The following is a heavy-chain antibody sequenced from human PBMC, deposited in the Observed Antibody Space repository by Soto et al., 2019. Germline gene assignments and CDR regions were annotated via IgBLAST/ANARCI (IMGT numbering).Heavy chain of an antibody. CDR1: GGTFSSYA. J-gene: IGHJ6*02. CDR2: IIPIFGTA. Sequence: QVQLVQSGAEVKKPGSSVKVSCKASGGTFSSYAISWVRQAPGQGLEWRGGIIPIFGTANYAQKFQGRVTSTEDDSTSTAYMELSSLRSEDTGVYYCARGKAERGYSSMVWNWKRDYYDYGMDVWGQGTTVTVSS. CDR3: ARGKAERGYSSMVWNWKRDYYDYGMDV. V-gene: IGHV1-69*12. D-gene: IGHD5-18*01.